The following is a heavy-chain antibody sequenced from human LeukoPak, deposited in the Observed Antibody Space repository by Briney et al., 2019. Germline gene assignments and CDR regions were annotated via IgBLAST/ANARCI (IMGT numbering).Heavy chain of an antibody. D-gene: IGHD1-26*01. CDR1: GFTFSSYA. CDR3: AVIVGATPWDY. CDR2: ISSSSSYI. J-gene: IGHJ4*02. Sequence: TGGSLRLSCAASGFTFSSYAMHWVRQAPGKGLEWVSSISSSSSYIYYADSVKGRFTISRDNAKNSLYLQMNSLRAEDTAVYYCAVIVGATPWDYWGQGTLVTVSS. V-gene: IGHV3-21*01.